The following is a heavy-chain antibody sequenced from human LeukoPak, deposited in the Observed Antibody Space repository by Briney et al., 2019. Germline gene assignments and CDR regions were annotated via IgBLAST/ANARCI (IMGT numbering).Heavy chain of an antibody. V-gene: IGHV4-59*01. D-gene: IGHD6-13*01. CDR3: AREGKGSNWPDGAFDI. Sequence: SETLSLTCNVSDGSISGYYWHWIRQSPGEGLEWLCSIYYSGRKKSNPSLKSRVTMSVDTSNNRFSLNLSSVTAADTALYYCAREGKGSNWPDGAFDIWGQGTTVIVSS. CDR1: DGSISGYY. J-gene: IGHJ3*02. CDR2: IYYSGRK.